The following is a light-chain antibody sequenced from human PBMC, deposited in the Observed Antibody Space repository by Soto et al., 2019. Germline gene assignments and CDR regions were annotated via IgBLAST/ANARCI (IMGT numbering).Light chain of an antibody. CDR1: QSVCSNY. Sequence: EIVLTQSPGTLSLSPGERASLSCRASQSVCSNYLAWFQQKPGQAPRLLSSYPSSRATGIPDRFSGSGSGTDFTLTISRLEPEDFAVYYCHQYGSSPGTFGQGTKVEIK. CDR3: HQYGSSPGT. J-gene: IGKJ1*01. CDR2: YPS. V-gene: IGKV3-20*01.